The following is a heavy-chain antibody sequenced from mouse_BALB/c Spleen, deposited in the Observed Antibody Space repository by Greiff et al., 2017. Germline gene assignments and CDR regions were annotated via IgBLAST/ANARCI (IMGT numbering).Heavy chain of an antibody. CDR2: IWAGGST. D-gene: IGHD1-2*01. J-gene: IGHJ4*01. Sequence: VQLEESGPGLVAPSQCLSITCTVSGFSLTSYGVHWVRQPPGKGLEWLGVIWAGGSTNYNSALMSRLSISTDNSKSQVFLKMNSLHTDDTAMYYCAIIRPYYAMDYWGQGTSVTVSS. V-gene: IGHV2-9*02. CDR3: AIIRPYYAMDY. CDR1: GFSLTSYG.